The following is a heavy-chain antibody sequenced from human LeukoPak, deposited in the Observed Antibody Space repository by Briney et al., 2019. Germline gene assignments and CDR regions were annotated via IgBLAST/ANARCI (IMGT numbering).Heavy chain of an antibody. CDR1: GFTFSSYA. CDR3: AKDQYSSSWYFDY. Sequence: PGGSLRLSCVASGFTFSSYAMNWVRQAPGKGLEWVSVISASGSTTYYADSVKGRFTISRDNSKNTLYLQMNSLRAEDTAVYYCAKDQYSSSWYFDYWGQGTLVTVSS. J-gene: IGHJ4*02. V-gene: IGHV3-23*01. CDR2: ISASGSTT. D-gene: IGHD6-13*01.